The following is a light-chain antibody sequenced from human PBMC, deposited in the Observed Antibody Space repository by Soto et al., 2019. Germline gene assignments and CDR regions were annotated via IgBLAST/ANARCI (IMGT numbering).Light chain of an antibody. CDR1: QSISDN. V-gene: IGKV1-39*01. CDR2: AAS. Sequence: DVEMTQSPSSLSASVGDRVTITCRASQSISDNVNWYQFQPGKAPKLLIYAASSLQTGVPSRFSGSGSGTDFALIISSLQPEDSATYYCQQSYGPSYTFGLGTKVEIK. CDR3: QQSYGPSYT. J-gene: IGKJ2*01.